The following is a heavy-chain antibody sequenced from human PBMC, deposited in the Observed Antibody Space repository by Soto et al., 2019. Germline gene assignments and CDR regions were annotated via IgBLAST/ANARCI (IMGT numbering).Heavy chain of an antibody. Sequence: GGSLRLSCAACGFVFSGYYMSLIRQAPGKGLEWVSYISSSGSTIYYADSVKGRFTISRDNAKNSLYLQMNSLRAEDTAVYYCARSDIVVVVIPDYWGQGTLVTVSS. J-gene: IGHJ4*02. CDR1: GFVFSGYY. V-gene: IGHV3-11*01. D-gene: IGHD2-15*01. CDR3: ARSDIVVVVIPDY. CDR2: ISSSGSTI.